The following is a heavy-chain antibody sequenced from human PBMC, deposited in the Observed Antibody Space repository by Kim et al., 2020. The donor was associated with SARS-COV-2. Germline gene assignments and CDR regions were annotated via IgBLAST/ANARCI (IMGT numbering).Heavy chain of an antibody. CDR2: INPNSGGT. CDR1: GYTFTGYY. CDR3: ARGLRGLERDAQKGGY. D-gene: IGHD1-1*01. J-gene: IGHJ4*02. V-gene: IGHV1-2*06. Sequence: ASVKVSFKASGYTFTGYYMHWVRQAPGQGLEWMGRINPNSGGTNYAQKFQGRVTMTRDTSISTAYMELSRLRSDDTAVYYCARGLRGLERDAQKGGYWGQGTLVTVSS.